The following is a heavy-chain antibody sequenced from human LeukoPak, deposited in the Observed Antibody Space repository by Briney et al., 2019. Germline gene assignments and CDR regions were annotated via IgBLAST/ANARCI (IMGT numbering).Heavy chain of an antibody. D-gene: IGHD6-19*01. V-gene: IGHV3-23*01. CDR1: GFTFSSYA. CDR3: AKDVSNLGGWYGAFDY. J-gene: IGHJ4*02. Sequence: PGGSLRLSCAASGFTFSSYAMSWVRQAPGKGLEWVSAISGSGGSTYYADSVKGRFTISRDNSKNTLYLQMNSLRAEDTAVYYCAKDVSNLGGWYGAFDYWGQGTLVTVSS. CDR2: ISGSGGST.